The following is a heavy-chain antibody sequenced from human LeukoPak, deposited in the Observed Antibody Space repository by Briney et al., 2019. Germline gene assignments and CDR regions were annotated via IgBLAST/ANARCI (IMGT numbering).Heavy chain of an antibody. CDR3: ARQEGHQSISYYDFWSGYLNENWFDP. J-gene: IGHJ5*02. CDR1: GFTFSSYW. D-gene: IGHD3-3*01. CDR2: INSDGSST. V-gene: IGHV3-74*01. Sequence: QPGGSLRLSCAASGFTFSSYWMHWVRQAPGKGLVWVSRINSDGSSTSYADSVKGRFTISRDNAKNTLYLQMNSLRAEDTAVYYCARQEGHQSISYYDFWSGYLNENWFDPWGQGTLVTVSS.